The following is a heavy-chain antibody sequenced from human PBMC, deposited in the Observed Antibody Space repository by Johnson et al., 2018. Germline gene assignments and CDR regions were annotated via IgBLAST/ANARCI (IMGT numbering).Heavy chain of an antibody. CDR2: ISWNSGSI. CDR1: GFTFDDYA. CDR3: AKDRTTVVTDAFDI. Sequence: VQLVQSGGGLVKPGRSLRLSCTASGFTFDDYAMHWVRQAPGKGLEWVSGISWNSGSIGYADSVKGRFTISRDNAKNSLYLQMNSLRAEDTALYYCAKDRTTVVTDAFDIWGQGTMVTVSS. J-gene: IGHJ3*02. V-gene: IGHV3-9*01. D-gene: IGHD4-23*01.